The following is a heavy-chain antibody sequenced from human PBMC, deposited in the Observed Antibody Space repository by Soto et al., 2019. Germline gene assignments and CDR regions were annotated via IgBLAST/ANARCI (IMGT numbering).Heavy chain of an antibody. CDR3: TPDFRVGGSGDY. Sequence: EVQLVESGGKVVKPGGSLRLSCAASGFTFSNAWMSWVRQGPGKGVEWVGRIKSKTGGATTDYAAPVKGRFTNSRDDSKNTLYLQMNSLKTEDTAVYYCTPDFRVGGSGDYWGQGTLVTVSS. V-gene: IGHV3-15*01. D-gene: IGHD3-3*01. CDR2: IKSKTGGATT. J-gene: IGHJ4*02. CDR1: GFTFSNAW.